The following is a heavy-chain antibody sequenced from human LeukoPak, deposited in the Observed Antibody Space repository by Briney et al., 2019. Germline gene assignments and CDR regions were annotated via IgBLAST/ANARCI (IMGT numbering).Heavy chain of an antibody. V-gene: IGHV4-59*01. Sequence: PSETLSLTCTVSGGSISSYYWSWIRQPPGKGLEGIGYIYYSGSTNYNPSLKSRVTISVDTSKNQFSLKLSSVTAADTAVYYCATSGVVVPTYYGMDVWGQGTTVTVSS. CDR3: ATSGVVVPTYYGMDV. J-gene: IGHJ6*02. CDR2: IYYSGST. D-gene: IGHD3-10*01. CDR1: GGSISSYY.